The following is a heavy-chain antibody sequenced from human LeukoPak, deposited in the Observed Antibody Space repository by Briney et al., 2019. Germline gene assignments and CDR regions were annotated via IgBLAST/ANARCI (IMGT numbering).Heavy chain of an antibody. V-gene: IGHV4-39*01. Sequence: SETLSLTCTVSGGSISSSSYYWGWIRQPPGKGLEWIGSIYYSGSTYYNPSLKSRVTISVDTSKNQFSLKLSSVTAADTAVYYCARHYPDIVVVVYYFDYWGQGTLVTVST. CDR3: ARHYPDIVVVVYYFDY. CDR2: IYYSGST. CDR1: GGSISSSSYY. J-gene: IGHJ4*02. D-gene: IGHD2-2*01.